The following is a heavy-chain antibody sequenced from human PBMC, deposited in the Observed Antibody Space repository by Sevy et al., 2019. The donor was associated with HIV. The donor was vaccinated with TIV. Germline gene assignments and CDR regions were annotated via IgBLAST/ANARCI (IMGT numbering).Heavy chain of an antibody. CDR1: GFSFDSYG. CDR3: AKGGGGHYDPDEIGYYFYYYNMDV. CDR2: ISGSGTRT. J-gene: IGHJ6*03. D-gene: IGHD3-22*01. Sequence: GGSLRLSCAVSGFSFDSYGMTWVRQAPGKGLEWVSGISGSGTRTYYADSVKGRFIISRDNSKNTLYLQMNSLRSEDTGIYSCAKGGGGHYDPDEIGYYFYYYNMDVWGKGTTVTVSS. V-gene: IGHV3-23*01.